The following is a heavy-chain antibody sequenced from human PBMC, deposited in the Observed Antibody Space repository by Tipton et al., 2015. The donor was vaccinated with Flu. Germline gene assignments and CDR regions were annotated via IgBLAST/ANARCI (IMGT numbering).Heavy chain of an antibody. J-gene: IGHJ4*02. CDR2: ISAGGGST. D-gene: IGHD2-15*01. CDR3: AQGGFCSGGTCYDDY. CDR1: GFIFTNFV. Sequence: SLRLSCATSGFIFTNFVMNWVRQAPGKGLEWVSTISAGGGSTHYADSVKGRFTISRDNSKNTLYLQMNSLRAEDTAVYYCAQGGFCSGGTCYDDYWGRGTLVPVSS. V-gene: IGHV3-23*01.